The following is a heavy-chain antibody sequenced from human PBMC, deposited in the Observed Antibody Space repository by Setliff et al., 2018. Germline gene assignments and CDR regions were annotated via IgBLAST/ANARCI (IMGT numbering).Heavy chain of an antibody. D-gene: IGHD6-13*01. CDR3: ARAHRYTNRWYEMSAMDV. CDR2: INRDGSYT. V-gene: IGHV3-74*01. Sequence: GGSLRLSCAASGFTFSSYWMYWVRQAPGKGLVWVSRINRDGSYTVYADSVEGRFTISRDNAKNSVYLQVNSLRAEDTALYYCARAHRYTNRWYEMSAMDVWGKGTTVTVSS. J-gene: IGHJ6*03. CDR1: GFTFSSYW.